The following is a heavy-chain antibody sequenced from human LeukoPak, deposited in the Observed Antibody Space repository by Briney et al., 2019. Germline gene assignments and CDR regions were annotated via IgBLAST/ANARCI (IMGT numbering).Heavy chain of an antibody. CDR1: GFTFSSYA. Sequence: GGSLRLSCAASGFTFSSYAMHWVRQAPGKGLEYVSAISSNGGSTYYANSVKGRFTISRDNSKNTLYLQMGSLRAEDMAVYYCARELVATSTDFDYWGQGTLVTVSS. CDR3: ARELVATSTDFDY. V-gene: IGHV3-64*01. J-gene: IGHJ4*02. D-gene: IGHD5-12*01. CDR2: ISSNGGST.